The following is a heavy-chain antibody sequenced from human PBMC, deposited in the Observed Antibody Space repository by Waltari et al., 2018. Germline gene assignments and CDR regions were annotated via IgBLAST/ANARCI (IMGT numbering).Heavy chain of an antibody. V-gene: IGHV5-51*01. CDR2: SYPGDSDT. J-gene: IGHJ6*04. CDR3: ARLEGSGYSAAPMDV. Sequence: EVQLVQSGAEVKRPGESLKISCKGSGSSFTSYWLCWVRQIPGKGTEWSGMSYPGDSDTRYSPSFQGQVTISAEKSISTAYLQWSSLKASDTAMYYCARLEGSGYSAAPMDVWGKGTTVTVSS. D-gene: IGHD3-22*01. CDR1: GSSFTSYW.